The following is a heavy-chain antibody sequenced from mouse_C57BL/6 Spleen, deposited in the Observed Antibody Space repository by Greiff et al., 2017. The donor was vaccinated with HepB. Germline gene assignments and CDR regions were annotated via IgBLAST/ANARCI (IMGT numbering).Heavy chain of an antibody. V-gene: IGHV5-17*01. Sequence: EVQLMESGGGLVKPGGSLKLSCAASGFTFSDYGMHWVRQAPEKGLEWVAYISSGSSTIYYADTVKGRFTISRDNAKNTLFLQMTSLRSEDTAMYYCARKDYGRGYYFDYWGQGTTLTVSS. J-gene: IGHJ2*01. CDR1: GFTFSDYG. CDR3: ARKDYGRGYYFDY. D-gene: IGHD1-1*01. CDR2: ISSGSSTI.